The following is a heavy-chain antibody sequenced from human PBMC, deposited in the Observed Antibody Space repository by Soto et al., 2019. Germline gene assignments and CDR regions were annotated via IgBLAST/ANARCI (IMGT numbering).Heavy chain of an antibody. J-gene: IGHJ4*02. CDR3: ARQAHGDAFDF. Sequence: RGSLRLSCAASGFTFSSYSMNWVRQAPGKGLEWVSSISSSSSYIYYADSVKGRFTISRDNAKNSLYLQMNSLRAEDTAVYYCARQAHGDAFDFWGQATLVTGSS. CDR2: ISSSSSYI. CDR1: GFTFSSYS. D-gene: IGHD4-17*01. V-gene: IGHV3-21*01.